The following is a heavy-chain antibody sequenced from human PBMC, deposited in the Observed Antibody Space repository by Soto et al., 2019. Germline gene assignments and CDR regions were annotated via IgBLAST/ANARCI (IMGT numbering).Heavy chain of an antibody. J-gene: IGHJ6*02. CDR2: IYTSGST. CDR3: ARGNCSSPNCYSFSGYYGMDV. Sequence: PSETLSLTCTVSGGSISSYYWSWIRQPAGKGLEWIGRIYTSGSTNYNPSLKSRVTMSLYTSKNQFSLKLTSVTAADTALYYCARGNCSSPNCYSFSGYYGMDVWGQGTTVTVSS. CDR1: GGSISSYY. D-gene: IGHD2-2*01. V-gene: IGHV4-4*07.